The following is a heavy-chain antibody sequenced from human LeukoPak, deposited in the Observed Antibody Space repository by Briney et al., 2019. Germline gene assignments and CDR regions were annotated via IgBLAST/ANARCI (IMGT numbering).Heavy chain of an antibody. CDR3: AKERGSLPAGQNRFDY. CDR2: ISGGGDKT. D-gene: IGHD2-2*01. J-gene: IGHJ4*02. Sequence: QTGGSLRVSCAASGFTFSSYAVSWVRQAPGKGLEWVSAISGGGDKTYYADSVKGRFTISRDNSKNTLYLHMNSLRAEDTAVYYCAKERGSLPAGQNRFDYWGQGTLVTVSS. CDR1: GFTFSSYA. V-gene: IGHV3-23*01.